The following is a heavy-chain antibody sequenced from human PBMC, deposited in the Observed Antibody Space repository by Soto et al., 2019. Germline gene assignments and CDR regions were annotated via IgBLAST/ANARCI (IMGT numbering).Heavy chain of an antibody. CDR1: GGSISSYY. D-gene: IGHD3-3*01. CDR3: ASLPYDFWSGRKAYFDY. J-gene: IGHJ4*02. CDR2: IYYSGST. V-gene: IGHV4-59*01. Sequence: SETLSLTCTVSGGSISSYYWSWIRQPPGKGLEWIGYIYYSGSTNYNPSLKSRVTISVDTYKNQFSLKLSSVTAADTAVYYCASLPYDFWSGRKAYFDYWGQGTLVTVSS.